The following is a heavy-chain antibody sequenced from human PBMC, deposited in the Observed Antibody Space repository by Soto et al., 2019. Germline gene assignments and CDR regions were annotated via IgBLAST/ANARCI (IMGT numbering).Heavy chain of an antibody. J-gene: IGHJ4*02. CDR1: GYTFTSYG. CDR3: ATRSPAFDC. Sequence: QVQLVQSGPEVKKPGASVKVSCKTSGYTFTSYGISWVRQAPGQGLEWMGWITTDKGKTTYAQKFQGRVAMTTDTATSTAYMELRSLRSDDTAVYYCATRSPAFDCLGQGTLVAVSS. CDR2: ITTDKGKT. V-gene: IGHV1-18*01.